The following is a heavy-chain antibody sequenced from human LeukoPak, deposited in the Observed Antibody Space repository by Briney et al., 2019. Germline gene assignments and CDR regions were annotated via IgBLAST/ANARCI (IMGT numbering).Heavy chain of an antibody. CDR1: GGSISSNSYF. CDR2: FFTGGSA. Sequence: SQTLSLTCSVSGGSISSNSYFWTWIRQPAGKGLEWVGRFFTGGSATYNPSLKSRVTMSVDTSKNQISLKLSSVTAADTAVYYCARDEATSAGSWFDPWGQGTLVTVSS. J-gene: IGHJ5*02. D-gene: IGHD1-26*01. V-gene: IGHV4-61*02. CDR3: ARDEATSAGSWFDP.